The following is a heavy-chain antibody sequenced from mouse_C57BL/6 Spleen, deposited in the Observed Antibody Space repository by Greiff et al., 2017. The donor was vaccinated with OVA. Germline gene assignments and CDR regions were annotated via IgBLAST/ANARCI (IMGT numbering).Heavy chain of an antibody. CDR3: ARARYDYDAYWFDY. D-gene: IGHD2-4*01. CDR1: GYAFSSYW. J-gene: IGHJ2*01. Sequence: VQLHPSGAELVKPGASVKISCKASGYAFSSYWMNWVKQRPGKGLAWIGQIYPGDGATNYNGKFQGKATLTADKASSTAYMQLSSLTSEDSAVDFCARARYDYDAYWFDYWGQGTTLTVSS. CDR2: IYPGDGAT. V-gene: IGHV1-80*01.